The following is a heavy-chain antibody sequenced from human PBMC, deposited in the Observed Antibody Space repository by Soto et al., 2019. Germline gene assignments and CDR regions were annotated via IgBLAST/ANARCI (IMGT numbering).Heavy chain of an antibody. CDR2: ISYDGSSK. CDR3: TREGNGYKYYFDY. V-gene: IGHV3-30-3*01. CDR1: GFIFNGYG. D-gene: IGHD5-12*01. Sequence: GGSLRLSCAASGFIFNGYGLHWVRQAPGKGLEWVAMISYDGSSKYYADSVKGRFTISRDNSKNTMYLQMNSLRPEDTAVYYCTREGNGYKYYFDYWGQGALVTVSS. J-gene: IGHJ4*02.